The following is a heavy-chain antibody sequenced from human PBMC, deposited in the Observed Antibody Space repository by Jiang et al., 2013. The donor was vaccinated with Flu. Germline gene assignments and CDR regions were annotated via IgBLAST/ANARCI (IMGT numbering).Heavy chain of an antibody. Sequence: QLLESGGGLVKPGGSLRLSCAASGFTFSDYYMSWIRQAPGKGLEWVSYISSSSSYIYYADSVKGRFTISRDNSKNTLYLQMNSLRAEDTAVYYCAKVQNIVVVPAAMWDYYYYGMDVWGQGTTVTVSS. CDR3: AKVQNIVVVPAAMWDYYYYGMDV. V-gene: IGHV3-11*03. CDR1: GFTFSDYY. D-gene: IGHD2-2*01. J-gene: IGHJ6*02. CDR2: ISSSSSYI.